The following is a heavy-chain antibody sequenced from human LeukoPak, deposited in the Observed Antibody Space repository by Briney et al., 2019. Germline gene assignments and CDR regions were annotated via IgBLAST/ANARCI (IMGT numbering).Heavy chain of an antibody. CDR3: ARDLSHYYYGMDV. CDR1: GGSVSSGSYY. Sequence: SETLSLTCTVSGGSVSSGSYYWSWIRQPPGKGLEWIGYIYYSGSTNYNPSLKSRVTMSVDTSKNQFSLKLSSVTAADTAVYYCARDLSHYYYGMDVWGQGTTVTVS. J-gene: IGHJ6*02. CDR2: IYYSGST. V-gene: IGHV4-61*01.